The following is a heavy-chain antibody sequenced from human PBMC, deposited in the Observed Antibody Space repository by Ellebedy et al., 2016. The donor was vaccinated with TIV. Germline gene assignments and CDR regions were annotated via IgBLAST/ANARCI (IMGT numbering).Heavy chain of an antibody. CDR3: AKDFVGVGAPRIPDY. CDR1: GFTFLSYA. V-gene: IGHV3-23*01. J-gene: IGHJ4*02. D-gene: IGHD1-26*01. Sequence: GESLKISCAASGFTFLSYAMTWVRQAPGKGLEWVSAISGNGDSTYYADSVKGRFTVYRDNSKNTLFLQMNSLRAEDTAVYYCAKDFVGVGAPRIPDYWGQGTLVTVSS. CDR2: ISGNGDST.